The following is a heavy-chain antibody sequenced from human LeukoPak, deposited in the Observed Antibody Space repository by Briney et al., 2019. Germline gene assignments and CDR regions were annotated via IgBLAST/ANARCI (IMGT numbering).Heavy chain of an antibody. CDR2: INHSGST. Sequence: NASETLSLTCAVYGGSFSGYYWSWIRQPPGKGLEWIGEINHSGSTNYNPSLKGRVTISVDTSKNQFSLKLSSVTAADTAVYYCARGPYGGNAASYFDYWGQGTLVTVSS. J-gene: IGHJ4*02. V-gene: IGHV4-34*01. CDR1: GGSFSGYY. CDR3: ARGPYGGNAASYFDY. D-gene: IGHD4-23*01.